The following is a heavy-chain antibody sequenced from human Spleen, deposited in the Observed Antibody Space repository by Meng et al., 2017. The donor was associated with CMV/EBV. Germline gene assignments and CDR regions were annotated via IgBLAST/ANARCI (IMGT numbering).Heavy chain of an antibody. CDR1: GFTFSSYS. D-gene: IGHD6-13*01. J-gene: IGHJ4*02. CDR2: ISSSRSYI. CDR3: TVGAAAVLPY. Sequence: VGAGGGLVKAWGSLRLSVAASGFTFSSYSMNWVRQAPGKGLEWVSSISSSRSYIYYADSVKGRFTISRDDSKNTLYLQMNSLKTEDTAVYYCTVGAAAVLPYWGQGTLVTVSS. V-gene: IGHV3-21*03.